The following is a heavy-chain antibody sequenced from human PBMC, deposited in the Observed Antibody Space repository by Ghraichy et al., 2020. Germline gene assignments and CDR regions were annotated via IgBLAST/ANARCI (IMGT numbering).Heavy chain of an antibody. Sequence: GGSLRLSCAASGFTFSSYSMNWVRQAPGKGLEWVSYISSSSTIYYADSVKGRFTISRDNAKNSLYLQMNSLRAEDTAVYYCARTGSGTSNYGSYYYYGMDVWGQGTTVTVSS. J-gene: IGHJ6*02. V-gene: IGHV3-48*04. CDR2: ISSSSTI. CDR3: ARTGSGTSNYGSYYYYGMDV. D-gene: IGHD4-11*01. CDR1: GFTFSSYS.